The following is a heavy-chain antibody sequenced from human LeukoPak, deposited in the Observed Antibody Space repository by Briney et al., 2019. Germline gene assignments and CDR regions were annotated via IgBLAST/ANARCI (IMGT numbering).Heavy chain of an antibody. J-gene: IGHJ4*02. D-gene: IGHD6-19*01. CDR3: ARDEGDYSSGWYFDY. Sequence: GGSLRLSCAASGFTFSSYSMNWVRQAPGKGLEWVSSISSSSSYIYYADSVKSRFTISRDNAKNSLYLQMNSLRAEDTAVYYCARDEGDYSSGWYFDYWGQGTRVTVSS. V-gene: IGHV3-21*01. CDR1: GFTFSSYS. CDR2: ISSSSSYI.